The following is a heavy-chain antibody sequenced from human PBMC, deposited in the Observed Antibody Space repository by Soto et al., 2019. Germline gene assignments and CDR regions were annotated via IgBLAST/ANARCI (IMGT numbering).Heavy chain of an antibody. CDR2: FDPEDGET. CDR3: ATIVSDYGDYLPQDY. CDR1: GYTLTELS. Sequence: ASVKVSCKVSGYTLTELSMHWVRQAPGKELEWMGGFDPEDGETIYAQKFQGRVTMTEDTSTDTAYMELSSLRSEDTAVYYCATIVSDYGDYLPQDYWGQGTLVTVSS. D-gene: IGHD4-17*01. V-gene: IGHV1-24*01. J-gene: IGHJ4*02.